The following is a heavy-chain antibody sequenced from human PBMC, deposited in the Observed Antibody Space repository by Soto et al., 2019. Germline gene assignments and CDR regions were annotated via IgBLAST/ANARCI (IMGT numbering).Heavy chain of an antibody. Sequence: QVHLVQSGAEVKKPGASVKVSCKASGYTFTNYAIHWVRQAPGQRLEWMGWINAGNGNTKYSQNFQGRLTITRDTSASTGYMDLSSLRSEDTAIYYCARDEGLAARYYYYHPMDVWGQGTTVTVSS. CDR2: INAGNGNT. J-gene: IGHJ6*02. CDR3: ARDEGLAARYYYYHPMDV. D-gene: IGHD6-6*01. CDR1: GYTFTNYA. V-gene: IGHV1-3*01.